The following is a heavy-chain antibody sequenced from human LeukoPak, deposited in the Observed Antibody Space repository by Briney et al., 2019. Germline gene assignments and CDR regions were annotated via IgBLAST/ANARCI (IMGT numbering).Heavy chain of an antibody. D-gene: IGHD3-3*01. J-gene: IGHJ4*02. CDR2: ISSDGTNK. CDR3: ARADDFWSGYYPSFDY. CDR1: RFTFRNYA. Sequence: PGGSLRLSCAASRFTFRNYAMHWVRQAPGKGLEWVAVISSDGTNKDYADSVKGRFSISRDNSKNTLYLQMNRLRADDTAVYYCARADDFWSGYYPSFDYWGQGTLVTVSS. V-gene: IGHV3-30*04.